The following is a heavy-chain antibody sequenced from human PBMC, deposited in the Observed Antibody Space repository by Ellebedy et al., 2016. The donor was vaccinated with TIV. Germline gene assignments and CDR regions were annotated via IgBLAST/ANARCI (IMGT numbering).Heavy chain of an antibody. CDR3: AKGIVPQSYYYYYGMDV. CDR2: ISYDGSNK. V-gene: IGHV3-30*18. D-gene: IGHD2-8*01. Sequence: GESLKISCAASGFTFSSYGMHWVRQAPGKGLEWVAVISYDGSNKYYADYVKGRFTISRDNSKNTLYLQMNSLRAEDTAVYYCAKGIVPQSYYYYYGMDVWGQGTTVTVSS. CDR1: GFTFSSYG. J-gene: IGHJ6*02.